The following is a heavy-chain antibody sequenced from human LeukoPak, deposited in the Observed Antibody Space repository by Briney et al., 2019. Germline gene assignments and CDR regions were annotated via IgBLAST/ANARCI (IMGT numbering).Heavy chain of an antibody. Sequence: SETLSLTCAVSGGSISSSNWWSWVRQPPGKGLEWIGEIYHSGSTNYNPSLKSRVTISVDKSKNQFSLKLSSVTAADTAVYYCARGVSRGYSYGRYYMDVWGKGTTVTVSS. CDR2: IYHSGST. J-gene: IGHJ6*03. V-gene: IGHV4-4*02. CDR1: GGSISSSNW. CDR3: ARGVSRGYSYGRYYMDV. D-gene: IGHD5-18*01.